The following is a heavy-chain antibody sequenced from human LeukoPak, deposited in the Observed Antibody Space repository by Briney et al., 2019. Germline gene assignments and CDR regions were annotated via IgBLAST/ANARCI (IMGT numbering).Heavy chain of an antibody. Sequence: SPSQTLSLTCTVSGGSISSGGYYWSWIRQHPGKGLEWIGYIYYSGSTYYNPSLKSRVTISVDTSKNQFSLKLSSVTAADTAVYYCARAKTVIVGGVPYGVPGAFDIWGQGTMVTVSS. D-gene: IGHD1-26*01. CDR3: ARAKTVIVGGVPYGVPGAFDI. J-gene: IGHJ3*02. CDR2: IYYSGST. V-gene: IGHV4-31*03. CDR1: GGSISSGGYY.